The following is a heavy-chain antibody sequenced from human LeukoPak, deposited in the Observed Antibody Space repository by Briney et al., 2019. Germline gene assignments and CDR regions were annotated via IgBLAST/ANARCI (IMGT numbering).Heavy chain of an antibody. J-gene: IGHJ4*02. D-gene: IGHD2-2*02. V-gene: IGHV5-51*01. CDR1: GYSFTSYW. Sequence: GESLQISCQGSGYSFTSYWIGWVRQMPGKGLEWMGIIYPGDSDTRYSPSFQGQVTISADKPISTAYLQWSSLKASDTDMYYCARQEVPAAIVYWGQGTLVTVSS. CDR2: IYPGDSDT. CDR3: ARQEVPAAIVY.